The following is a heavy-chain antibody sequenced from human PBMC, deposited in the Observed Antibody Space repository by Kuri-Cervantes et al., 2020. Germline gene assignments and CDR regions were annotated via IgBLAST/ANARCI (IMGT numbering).Heavy chain of an antibody. Sequence: GESLKISCAAFGFTFSSYWMHWVRQAPGKGLVWVSRINSDGSSTSYADSVKGRFTISRDNAKNSLYLEMNSLRVEDTAVYYCVSARGQLWGQGTLVTVSS. V-gene: IGHV3-74*01. D-gene: IGHD3-10*01. CDR1: GFTFSSYW. J-gene: IGHJ4*02. CDR3: VSARGQL. CDR2: INSDGSST.